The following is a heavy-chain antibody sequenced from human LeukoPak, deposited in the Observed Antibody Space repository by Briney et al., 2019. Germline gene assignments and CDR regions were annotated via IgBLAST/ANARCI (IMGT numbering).Heavy chain of an antibody. CDR2: ISSGSTI. J-gene: IGHJ4*02. D-gene: IGHD3-22*01. CDR1: GFTFSSYE. CDR3: ARAGGPYDSSGYADY. Sequence: GGSLRLSCAASGFTFSSYEMNWVRQAPGKGLEWVSYISSGSTIYYADSVKGRFTISRDNAKNSLYLQMNSLRAEDTAVYYCARAGGPYDSSGYADYWGRGTLVTVSS. V-gene: IGHV3-48*03.